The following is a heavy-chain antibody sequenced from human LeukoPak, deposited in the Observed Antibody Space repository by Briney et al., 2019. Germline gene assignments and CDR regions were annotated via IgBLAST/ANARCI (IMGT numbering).Heavy chain of an antibody. CDR3: AKDLVSLAPDTYFEY. Sequence: PGGSLRLSCAASGFTFSNYAMSWVRQAPGKGLEWVSVISGSGGTTYYADSVKGRFTISRDKSKNTLYLQMNSLRAEDTAVYYCAKDLVSLAPDTYFEYWGQGTLVPVSS. D-gene: IGHD2-8*01. CDR1: GFTFSNYA. V-gene: IGHV3-23*01. J-gene: IGHJ4*02. CDR2: ISGSGGTT.